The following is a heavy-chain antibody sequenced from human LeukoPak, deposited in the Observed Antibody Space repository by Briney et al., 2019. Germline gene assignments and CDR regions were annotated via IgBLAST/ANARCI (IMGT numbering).Heavy chain of an antibody. V-gene: IGHV3-9*03. CDR3: AKDSSYGSGSYSYFDY. CDR1: GFTFSSYW. D-gene: IGHD3-10*01. J-gene: IGHJ4*02. CDR2: ISWNSGSI. Sequence: TGGSLRLSCAASGFTFSSYWMHWVRQAPGKGLEWVSGISWNSGSIGYADSVKGRFTISRDNAKNSLYLQMNSLRAEDMALYYCAKDSSYGSGSYSYFDYWGQGTLVTVSS.